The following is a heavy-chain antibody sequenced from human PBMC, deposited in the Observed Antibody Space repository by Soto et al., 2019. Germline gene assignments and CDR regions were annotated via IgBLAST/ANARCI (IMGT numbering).Heavy chain of an antibody. CDR2: IIPIFGIA. D-gene: IGHD2-2*01. CDR1: GGTFSRYS. J-gene: IGHJ6*02. V-gene: IGHV1-69*08. Sequence: QVQLVQSGAEVKKPWSSVKVSCKASGGTFSRYSITWVRQAPGHGLEWIGRIIPIFGIASYAQKFQGRVTSTADESTSTAYMELSSLRSDDTAVYYCAREDRDRETGLVPAAIDGMDVWGQGTTVTVSS. CDR3: AREDRDRETGLVPAAIDGMDV.